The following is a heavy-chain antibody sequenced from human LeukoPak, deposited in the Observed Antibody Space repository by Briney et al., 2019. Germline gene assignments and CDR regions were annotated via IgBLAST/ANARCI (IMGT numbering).Heavy chain of an antibody. Sequence: GGSLRLSCAASGFAFRYYAMNWVRQAPGKGLEWVSYISSSGSTIYYADSVKGRFTISRDNAKNSLYLQMNSLRAEDTAVYYCARLLPGIAVAGTLDYWGQGTLVTVSS. D-gene: IGHD6-19*01. J-gene: IGHJ4*02. CDR2: ISSSGSTI. V-gene: IGHV3-48*03. CDR1: GFAFRYYA. CDR3: ARLLPGIAVAGTLDY.